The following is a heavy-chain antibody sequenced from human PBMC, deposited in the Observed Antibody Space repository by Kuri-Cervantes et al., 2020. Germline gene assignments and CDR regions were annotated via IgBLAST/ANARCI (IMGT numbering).Heavy chain of an antibody. V-gene: IGHV4-34*01. CDR1: GGSFSGYY. J-gene: IGHJ5*02. CDR3: ARASEELVDWFDP. Sequence: SETLSLTCAVYGGSFSGYYWGWIRQPPGKGLEWIGEINHSGSTNYNPSLKSRVTISVDTSKNQFSLKLSSVTAADTAVYYCARASEELVDWFDPWGQGTLVTVSS. D-gene: IGHD6-13*01. CDR2: INHSGST.